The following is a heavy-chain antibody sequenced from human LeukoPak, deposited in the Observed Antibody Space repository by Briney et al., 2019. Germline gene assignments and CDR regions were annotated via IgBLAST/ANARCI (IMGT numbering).Heavy chain of an antibody. CDR3: AFGASNWDQFDY. V-gene: IGHV5-51*01. Sequence: GESLKISCKGSGYTFTNHWIAWVRQMPGKGLEWMGIIYPADSDTRYSPSFQGEVTMSADKSVSTAYLQWSSLKASDTAMYYCAFGASNWDQFDYWGQGTLVTVSS. CDR1: GYTFTNHW. J-gene: IGHJ4*02. CDR2: IYPADSDT. D-gene: IGHD7-27*01.